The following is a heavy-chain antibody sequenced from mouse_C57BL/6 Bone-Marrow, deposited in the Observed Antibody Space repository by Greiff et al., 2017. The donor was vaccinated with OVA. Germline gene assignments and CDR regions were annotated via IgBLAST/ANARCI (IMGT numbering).Heavy chain of an antibody. CDR2: ISSGGSYT. Sequence: DVHLVESGGDLVKPGGSLKLSCAASGFTFSSYGMSWVRQTPDKRLEWVATISSGGSYTYYPDSVKGRFTISRDNAKNTLYLQMSSLKSEDTAMYYCARQGDGYEVAYWGQGTLVTVSA. V-gene: IGHV5-6*01. J-gene: IGHJ3*01. D-gene: IGHD2-2*01. CDR3: ARQGDGYEVAY. CDR1: GFTFSSYG.